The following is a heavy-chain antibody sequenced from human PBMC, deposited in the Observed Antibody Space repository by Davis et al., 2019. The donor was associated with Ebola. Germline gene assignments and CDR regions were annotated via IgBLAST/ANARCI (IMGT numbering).Heavy chain of an antibody. CDR1: RFTFSDAW. J-gene: IGHJ4*02. D-gene: IGHD3-22*01. V-gene: IGHV3-15*01. Sequence: GESLKISCGASRFTFSDAWMSWVRQAPGKGLEWVGRIKSKTDGGTTDYAAPVKGRFTISRDDSQTTVFLQMDSLRTEDTAVYFCATGSGTHSFDSSGYFSVVYFDLWGQGTLVTVSS. CDR2: IKSKTDGGTT. CDR3: ATGSGTHSFDSSGYFSVVYFDL.